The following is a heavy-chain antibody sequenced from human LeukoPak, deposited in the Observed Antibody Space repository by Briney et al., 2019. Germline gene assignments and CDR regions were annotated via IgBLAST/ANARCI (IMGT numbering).Heavy chain of an antibody. J-gene: IGHJ4*02. CDR2: IIPIFGTA. D-gene: IGHD3-22*01. V-gene: IGHV1-69*05. CDR1: GGTFSSYA. Sequence: ASVKVSCKASGGTFSSYAISWVRQAPGQGLEWMGGIIPIFGTANYAQKFQGRVTMTRDMSTSTVYMELSSLRSEDTAVYYCARDIRSYYYDSSGYYPLGYWGQGTLVTVSS. CDR3: ARDIRSYYYDSSGYYPLGY.